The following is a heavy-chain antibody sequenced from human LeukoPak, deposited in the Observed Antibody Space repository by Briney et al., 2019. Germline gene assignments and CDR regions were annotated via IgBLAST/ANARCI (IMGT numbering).Heavy chain of an antibody. CDR2: IYYSGST. V-gene: IGHV4-59*01. CDR1: GGSISSYY. D-gene: IGHD3-10*01. Sequence: SETLSLTCTVSGGSISSYYWSWIRQPPGKGLEWIGYIYYSGSTNYNPSLKSRVTISVDTSKNQFSLKLSSVTAADTAVYYCARALWRFGELRGRTGWFDPWGQGTLVTVSP. J-gene: IGHJ5*02. CDR3: ARALWRFGELRGRTGWFDP.